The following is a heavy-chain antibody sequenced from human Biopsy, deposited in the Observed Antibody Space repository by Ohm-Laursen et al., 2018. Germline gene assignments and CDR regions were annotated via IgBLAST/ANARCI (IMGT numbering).Heavy chain of an antibody. V-gene: IGHV3-23*01. Sequence: SLRLSCTASGFTFSNYAMSWVRQAPGKGLEWVSGISGSGGGTYYAESMKGRFTISRDNSKKTVYLQMKSLRAEDTAVYYCAKEVFSAVGTSGFDPWGQGTLVTVSS. J-gene: IGHJ5*02. CDR1: GFTFSNYA. D-gene: IGHD1/OR15-1a*01. CDR3: AKEVFSAVGTSGFDP. CDR2: ISGSGGGT.